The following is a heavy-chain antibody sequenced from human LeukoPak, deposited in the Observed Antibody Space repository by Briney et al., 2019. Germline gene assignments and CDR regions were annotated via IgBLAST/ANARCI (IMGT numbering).Heavy chain of an antibody. CDR3: ARVRFLATHYYFDY. V-gene: IGHV4-59*12. CDR2: IYFSGNT. CDR1: GGSISSYY. D-gene: IGHD5-12*01. Sequence: SETLSLTCTVSGGSISSYYWSWIRQPPGKGLEWIGYIYFSGNTNYNPSLKSRVTMSVDTSKNQFSLKLSSVTAADTAVYYCARVRFLATHYYFDYWGQGTLVTVSS. J-gene: IGHJ4*02.